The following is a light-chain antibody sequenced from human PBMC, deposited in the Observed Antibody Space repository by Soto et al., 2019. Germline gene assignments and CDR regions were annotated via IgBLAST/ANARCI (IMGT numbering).Light chain of an antibody. Sequence: EIVLTQSPGTLSLSPGERATLSCRASQSVSSSYLAWYQQKPGQAPRLLIYGASSRATGIPDRFSGSGSRPAFTLTIFSLEPEDFALYYRQQYRSSPWTFGQGTKVEIK. CDR2: GAS. J-gene: IGKJ1*01. CDR1: QSVSSSY. V-gene: IGKV3-20*01. CDR3: QQYRSSPWT.